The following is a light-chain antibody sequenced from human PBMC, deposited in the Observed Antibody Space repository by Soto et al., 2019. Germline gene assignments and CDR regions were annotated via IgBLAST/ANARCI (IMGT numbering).Light chain of an antibody. CDR2: DAS. V-gene: IGKV3-15*01. CDR1: QSVSSS. Sequence: EIVLTQSPGTLSLSPGERATLSCRAIQSVSSSFLAWYQQKPGQAPRLLFYDASKRATGIPARFSGSGSGTEFTLTISSLQSEDFAVYYCQQYNNWPPLTFGGGTKVDIK. CDR3: QQYNNWPPLT. J-gene: IGKJ4*01.